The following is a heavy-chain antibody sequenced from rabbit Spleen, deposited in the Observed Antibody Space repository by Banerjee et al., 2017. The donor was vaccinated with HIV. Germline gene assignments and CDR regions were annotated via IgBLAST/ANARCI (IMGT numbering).Heavy chain of an antibody. D-gene: IGHD8-1*01. Sequence: QSLEESGGGLVKPGASLTLTCKASGFSFNSGYDMCWVRQAPGKGLEWIACIYAGSRGSTYSATWAKGRFTISKTSSTTVTLQMTSLTTADTATYFCARDTGTSFSTYGMDLWGPGTLVTVS. CDR3: ARDTGTSFSTYGMDL. CDR2: IYAGSRGST. J-gene: IGHJ6*01. CDR1: GFSFNSGYD. V-gene: IGHV1S40*01.